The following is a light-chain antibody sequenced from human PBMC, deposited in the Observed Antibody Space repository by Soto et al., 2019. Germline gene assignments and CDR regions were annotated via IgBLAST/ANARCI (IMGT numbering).Light chain of an antibody. J-gene: IGKJ1*01. CDR1: QSVSSD. CDR2: AAS. Sequence: EIVLTQSPSTLALSPGERATLTCRASQSVSSDLGWYQQKPGKAPSLLIYAASSRQSGIPARFSGSGSGTDFTLTISSLQPEDFARYYCQQRSNCPWTFGQGTKVDIK. CDR3: QQRSNCPWT. V-gene: IGKV3-11*01.